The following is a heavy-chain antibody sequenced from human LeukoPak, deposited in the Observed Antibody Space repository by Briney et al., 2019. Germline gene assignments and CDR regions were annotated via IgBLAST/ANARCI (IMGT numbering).Heavy chain of an antibody. Sequence: SETLSLTCTVSGGSISSYYWSWIRQPPGKGLEWIGYIYYSGSTNYNPSLKSRVTISVDTSKNQFSLKLSSVTAADTAVHYCARGRTIFGGPEYFDYWGQGTLVTVSS. CDR2: IYYSGST. J-gene: IGHJ4*02. CDR3: ARGRTIFGGPEYFDY. CDR1: GGSISSYY. V-gene: IGHV4-59*01. D-gene: IGHD3-3*01.